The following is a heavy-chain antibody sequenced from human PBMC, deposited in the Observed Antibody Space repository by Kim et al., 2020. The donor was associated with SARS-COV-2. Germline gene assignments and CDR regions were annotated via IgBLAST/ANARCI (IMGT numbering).Heavy chain of an antibody. J-gene: IGHJ4*02. D-gene: IGHD5-18*01. V-gene: IGHV3-43*02. CDR1: GFTFDDYA. CDR2: ISGDGGST. CDR3: ANDISPWIQLWPLDY. Sequence: GGSLRLSCAASGFTFDDYAMHWVRQAPGKGLEWVSLISGDGGSTYYEDSVKGRFTISRDNSKTSLSLQMNSLRTEDTALYYCANDISPWIQLWPLDYWGQGTLVTVS.